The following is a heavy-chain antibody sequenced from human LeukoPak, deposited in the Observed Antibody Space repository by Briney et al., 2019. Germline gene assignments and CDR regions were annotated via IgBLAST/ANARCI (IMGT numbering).Heavy chain of an antibody. J-gene: IGHJ4*02. V-gene: IGHV1-46*01. CDR2: INPSGGST. D-gene: IGHD3-22*01. Sequence: ASVKVSCKASGYTFTSYYMHWVRQAPGQGLEWMGIINPSGGSTSYAQKFQGRVTMTGDMSTSTVYMELSSLRSEDTAVYYCARGDSSGYYGYWGQGTLVTVSS. CDR3: ARGDSSGYYGY. CDR1: GYTFTSYY.